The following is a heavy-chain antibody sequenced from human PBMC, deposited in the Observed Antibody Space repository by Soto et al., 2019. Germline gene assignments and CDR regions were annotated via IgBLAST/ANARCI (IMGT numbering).Heavy chain of an antibody. D-gene: IGHD5-12*01. Sequence: QVQLVQSGAEVKKPGSSVKVSCKASGSTFSSYAISWVRQAPGQGLEWMGGIIPIFGTANYAQKFQGRVTITADKSTSTAYMELSSLRSEDTAVYYCARDSSRDGYDDFDYWGQGTLVTVSS. V-gene: IGHV1-69*06. CDR1: GSTFSSYA. CDR3: ARDSSRDGYDDFDY. CDR2: IIPIFGTA. J-gene: IGHJ4*02.